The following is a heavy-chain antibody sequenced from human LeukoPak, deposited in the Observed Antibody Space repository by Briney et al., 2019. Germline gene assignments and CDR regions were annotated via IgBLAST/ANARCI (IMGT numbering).Heavy chain of an antibody. CDR3: ARVIGIRGAPFDF. CDR2: INPNSGGT. V-gene: IGHV1-2*02. D-gene: IGHD3-10*01. J-gene: IGHJ4*02. Sequence: ASVKVSCKAAGHTFTVYYMHWVRQAPGQGLEWMGWINPNSGGTNYAQKFQGRVTMTRDTSISTAYMELSRLRSDDTPVYYCARVIGIRGAPFDFWGQGTLVTVSS. CDR1: GHTFTVYY.